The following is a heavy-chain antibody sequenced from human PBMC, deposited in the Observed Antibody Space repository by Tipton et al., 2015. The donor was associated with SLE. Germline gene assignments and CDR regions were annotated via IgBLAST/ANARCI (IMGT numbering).Heavy chain of an antibody. V-gene: IGHV4-34*12. D-gene: IGHD1-1*01. J-gene: IGHJ4*02. CDR3: ARVAPTEVFDY. Sequence: TLSLTCDVYGESFNGYFWTWIRQPPGKGREWIAEIIHSGVTNYNPSLRSRVTISVDMSKNQVSLKLSSVTAADTAVYYCARVAPTEVFDYWGQGTLVTV. CDR1: GESFNGYF. CDR2: IIHSGVT.